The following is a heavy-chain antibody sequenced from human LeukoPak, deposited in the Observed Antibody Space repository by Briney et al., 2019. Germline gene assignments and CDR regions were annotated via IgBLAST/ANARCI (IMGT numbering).Heavy chain of an antibody. V-gene: IGHV3-7*01. D-gene: IGHD6-13*01. Sequence: PGGSLRLSCAASGFSFISYWMSWVRQAPGKGLEWVANIKQDGSEKYYVDSVKGRFTISRDNARNSLFLQMNSLRAEDTAGYYCAREDHSSSWYKVFYYMDVWGKGTTVTVSS. CDR3: AREDHSSSWYKVFYYMDV. CDR2: IKQDGSEK. J-gene: IGHJ6*03. CDR1: GFSFISYW.